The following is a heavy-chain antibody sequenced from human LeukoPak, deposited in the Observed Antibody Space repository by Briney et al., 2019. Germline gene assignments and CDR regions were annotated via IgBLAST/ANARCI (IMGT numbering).Heavy chain of an antibody. V-gene: IGHV3-30*04. J-gene: IGHJ4*02. D-gene: IGHD6-13*01. Sequence: PGGSLRLSCAASGFTFSSYAMHWVRQAPGKGLEWVAVISYDGSNKYYADSVKGRFTISRDNSKSTLYLQMNSLRAEDTAVYYCARDHIPYSSRGYFDYWGQGTLVTVSS. CDR2: ISYDGSNK. CDR3: ARDHIPYSSRGYFDY. CDR1: GFTFSSYA.